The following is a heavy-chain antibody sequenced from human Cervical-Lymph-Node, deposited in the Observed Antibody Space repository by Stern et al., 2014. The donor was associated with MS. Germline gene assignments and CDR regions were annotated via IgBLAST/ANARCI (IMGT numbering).Heavy chain of an antibody. J-gene: IGHJ6*02. CDR3: ARPWGIVATTGTHYYYYGMDV. CDR1: GDTFRNYA. CDR2: IIPIFGTT. D-gene: IGHD5-12*01. V-gene: IGHV1-69*06. Sequence: QVQLVQSGAEVKKPGSSVKVSCKTSGDTFRNYAISWVRQAPGQGLEWMGGIIPIFGTTTYAQEFQGRVTLTADTSTTTAYMELSSLRYGDTAVYFCARPWGIVATTGTHYYYYGMDVWGQGTTVTVAS.